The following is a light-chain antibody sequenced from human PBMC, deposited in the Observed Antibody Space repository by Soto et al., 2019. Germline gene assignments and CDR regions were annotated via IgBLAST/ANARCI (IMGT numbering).Light chain of an antibody. J-gene: IGKJ3*01. V-gene: IGKV1-27*01. CDR3: QKYNSAPRLFT. CDR1: QGISNY. CDR2: AAS. Sequence: DIQMTQSPSSLSASVGDRVTITCRASQGISNYLAWYQQKPGKVPKPLIYAASTLQSGVPSRFSGSGSGTDFTLTISSLQPEDVATYYCQKYNSAPRLFTFGPGTKVDIK.